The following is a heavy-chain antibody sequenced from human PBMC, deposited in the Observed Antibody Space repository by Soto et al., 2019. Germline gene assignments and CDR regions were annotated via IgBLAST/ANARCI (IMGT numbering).Heavy chain of an antibody. Sequence: SVKVSCKAPGGTFSSYAISWVRQAPGQGLEWMGGVIPIFGTAKYAQKFQGRVTITADESTSTGYMELRSLRSEDTAVYYCARSQGGSSSLDIYYYYYYGMDVWGQGTTVTGSS. J-gene: IGHJ6*02. CDR3: ARSQGGSSSLDIYYYYYYGMDV. V-gene: IGHV1-69*13. CDR2: VIPIFGTA. CDR1: GGTFSSYA. D-gene: IGHD2-15*01.